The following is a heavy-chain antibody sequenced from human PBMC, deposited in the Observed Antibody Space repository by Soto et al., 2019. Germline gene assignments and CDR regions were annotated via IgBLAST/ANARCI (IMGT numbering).Heavy chain of an antibody. J-gene: IGHJ6*02. Sequence: PGESLKLSCTGSGYSFTSYWIGWVRQMPGKGLEWMGIIYPGDSDTRYSPSFQGQVTISADKSISTAYLQWSSLKASDTAMYYCARPSYCSSTSCIDYYGMDVWGQGTTVTVSS. CDR3: ARPSYCSSTSCIDYYGMDV. V-gene: IGHV5-51*01. CDR2: IYPGDSDT. D-gene: IGHD2-2*01. CDR1: GYSFTSYW.